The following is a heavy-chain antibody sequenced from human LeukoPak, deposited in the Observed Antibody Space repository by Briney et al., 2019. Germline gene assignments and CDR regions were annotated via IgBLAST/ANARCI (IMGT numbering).Heavy chain of an antibody. CDR3: AKASWVSTADAVL. D-gene: IGHD3-16*01. CDR2: LRGNGDA. Sequence: GGSLRLSCVASGFTFGSYAISWVRETPARGLEWVSSLRGNGDAFYADSVKGRFTLSRDESRNTVYLQLNKLRVEDTAINYCAKASWVSTADAVLWGQGTVVTVSS. V-gene: IGHV3-23*01. J-gene: IGHJ4*02. CDR1: GFTFGSYA.